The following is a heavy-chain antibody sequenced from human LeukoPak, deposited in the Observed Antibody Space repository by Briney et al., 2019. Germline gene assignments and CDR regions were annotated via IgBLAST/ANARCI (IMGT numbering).Heavy chain of an antibody. V-gene: IGHV4-39*07. J-gene: IGHJ4*02. D-gene: IGHD1-1*01. CDR1: GGSISSSSYY. CDR3: ARFLRDVRQLSDY. CDR2: IYYSGST. Sequence: PSETLSHTCTVSGGSISSSSYYWGWIRQPPGKGLEWIGSIYYSGSTYYNPSLKSRVTISVDTSKNQFSLKLSSVTAADTAMYYCARFLRDVRQLSDYWGQGTLVTVSS.